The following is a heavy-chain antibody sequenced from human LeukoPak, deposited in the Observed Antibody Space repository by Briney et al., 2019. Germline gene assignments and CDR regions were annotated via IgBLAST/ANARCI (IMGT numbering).Heavy chain of an antibody. J-gene: IGHJ4*02. CDR3: AVLAVPAVGY. D-gene: IGHD2-15*01. CDR1: GFTFSSYA. Sequence: GGSLRLSCAASGFTFSSYAMSWVRQAPGKGLEWVSTIRASGDRTYYAESVKGRFTMSGDKSKNTLYLQMSNLRAEDTAVYHCAVLAVPAVGYWGQGTLVIVSS. V-gene: IGHV3-23*01. CDR2: IRASGDRT.